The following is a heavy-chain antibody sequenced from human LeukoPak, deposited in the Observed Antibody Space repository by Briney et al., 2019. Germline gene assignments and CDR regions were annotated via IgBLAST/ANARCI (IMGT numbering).Heavy chain of an antibody. D-gene: IGHD2-15*01. Sequence: GGSLRLSCAASGFTFRNYAMNWVRQAPGKGLEWVAVLSHDAKNKFYADSVKGRFTISRDNSKNTLDLQMNSLRPEDTAVYYCARDRDQDIIGDGMDVWGKGTTVTVSS. CDR3: ARDRDQDIIGDGMDV. J-gene: IGHJ6*04. CDR2: LSHDAKNK. V-gene: IGHV3-30*04. CDR1: GFTFRNYA.